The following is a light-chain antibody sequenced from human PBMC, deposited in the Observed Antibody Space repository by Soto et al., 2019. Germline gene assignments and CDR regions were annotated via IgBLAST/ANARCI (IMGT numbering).Light chain of an antibody. CDR3: QQYGTSPPLT. Sequence: DIVLTQSPDTLSLSPGDRATLSCRASQSVNSNYLAWYQQKPGQTPRLLIYGASSRATGIPDRFSGSGSATDFTLTISRLEPEDFAVYYCQQYGTSPPLTFGGGTKVEIK. V-gene: IGKV3-20*01. CDR2: GAS. CDR1: QSVNSNY. J-gene: IGKJ4*01.